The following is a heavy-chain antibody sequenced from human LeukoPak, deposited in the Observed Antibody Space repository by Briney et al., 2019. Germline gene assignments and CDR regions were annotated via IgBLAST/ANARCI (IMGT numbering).Heavy chain of an antibody. CDR1: GFTFSDLY. D-gene: IGHD3-10*01. CDR2: ISGSGATT. V-gene: IGHV3-11*04. Sequence: KPGGSLRLSCAASGFTFSDLYMSWIRQAPGKGLEWVSYISGSGATTHYADSVKGRFTISRDNAKNSLYLQMNSLRAEDTAVYYCARSGELGAFDIWGQGTMVTVSS. J-gene: IGHJ3*02. CDR3: ARSGELGAFDI.